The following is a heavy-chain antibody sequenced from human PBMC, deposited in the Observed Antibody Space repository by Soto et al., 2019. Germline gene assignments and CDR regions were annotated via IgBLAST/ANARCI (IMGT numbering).Heavy chain of an antibody. Sequence: PGGSLRLSCAASGFTFTRCSMNWVRQAPGKGLEWVSSISSTTNYIYYRDSMKGRFTISRDNAKNSLYLEMNSLRAEDTAVYYCARESEDLTSNFDYWGQGTLVTVSS. CDR2: ISSTTNYI. J-gene: IGHJ4*02. CDR1: GFTFTRCS. CDR3: ARESEDLTSNFDY. V-gene: IGHV3-21*06.